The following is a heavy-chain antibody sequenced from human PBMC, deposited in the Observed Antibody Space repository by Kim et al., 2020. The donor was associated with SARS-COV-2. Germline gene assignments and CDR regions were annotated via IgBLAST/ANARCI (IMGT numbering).Heavy chain of an antibody. CDR2: TNSANGNT. CDR3: AKGRLYNYVWGFYDY. J-gene: IGHJ4*02. D-gene: IGHD3-16*01. V-gene: IGHV1-18*01. CDR1: GYSFNDYN. Sequence: ASVKVSCKSSGYSFNDYNIVWVRQAPGQGLEWLGWTNSANGNTIYAQRVKGRVTLTTDSSTATAYLELRSLTSDDTAIYYCAKGRLYNYVWGFYDYWGQG.